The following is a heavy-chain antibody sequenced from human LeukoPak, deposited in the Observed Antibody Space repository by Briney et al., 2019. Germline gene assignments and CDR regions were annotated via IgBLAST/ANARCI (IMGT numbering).Heavy chain of an antibody. CDR2: INPNRGGT. CDR1: GYTFTGPY. J-gene: IGHJ4*02. D-gene: IGHD2-8*01. CDR3: ARVEYCTKGVCINFDL. V-gene: IGHV1-2*02. Sequence: ASVKVSCKASGYTFTGPYIHWMRQTPGQGLERVAWINPNRGGTKYAQKFQGRVTGSRETSTSTGYMELSGLRADDTATYYCARVEYCTKGVCINFDLWGQGTLVAVSS.